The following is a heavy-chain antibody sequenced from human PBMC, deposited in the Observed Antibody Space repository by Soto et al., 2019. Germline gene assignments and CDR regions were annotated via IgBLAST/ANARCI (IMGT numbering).Heavy chain of an antibody. CDR3: ASVADY. CDR1: GFSVTTYG. D-gene: IGHD2-21*01. J-gene: IGHJ4*02. CDR2: ISSDGNTK. Sequence: QVHLVESGGGVVQPGRSLRLSCAASGFSVTTYGMHWVRQAPGKGLEWVAQISSDGNTKCYADSVKGRFTISRDTSKNTLYLQMNSLKVEDTAVYYGASVADYWGQGTLVTVSS. V-gene: IGHV3-30*03.